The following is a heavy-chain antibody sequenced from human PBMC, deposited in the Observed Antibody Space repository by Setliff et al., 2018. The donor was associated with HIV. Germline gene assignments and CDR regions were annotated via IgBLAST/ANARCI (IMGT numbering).Heavy chain of an antibody. V-gene: IGHV4-61*02. CDR3: ARVYSRSWFFFDH. CDR1: GGSISTGVYY. CDR2: ISASGST. D-gene: IGHD6-13*01. J-gene: IGHJ4*02. Sequence: PSETLSLTCTVSGGSISTGVYYWSWIRQPADKALEWIGRISASGSTNYNPSLGSRVTLSIDTSNNQFSLKLTSVTAADTAVYYCARVYSRSWFFFDHWGQGILVTVSS.